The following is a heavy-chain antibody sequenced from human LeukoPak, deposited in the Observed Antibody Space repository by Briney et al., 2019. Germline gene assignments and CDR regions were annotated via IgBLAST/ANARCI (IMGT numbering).Heavy chain of an antibody. Sequence: PSETLSLTCTVSGGSISGSYYWVWVRQPPGKGLGWIGRIYTSGSTNYNPSLKSRVTMSVDTSKNQFSLKLSSVTAADTAVYYCARDRYYYDSSGYYFDYWGQGTLVTVSS. CDR1: GGSISGSYY. V-gene: IGHV4-4*07. CDR3: ARDRYYYDSSGYYFDY. CDR2: IYTSGST. D-gene: IGHD3-22*01. J-gene: IGHJ4*02.